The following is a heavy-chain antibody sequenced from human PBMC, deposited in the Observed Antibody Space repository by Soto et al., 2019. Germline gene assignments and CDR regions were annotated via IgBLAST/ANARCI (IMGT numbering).Heavy chain of an antibody. Sequence: PGGSLRLSCAASGFTFSSYGMHWVRQAPGKGLEWVAVISYDGSNKYYADSVKGRFTISRDNSKNTLYLQMNSLRAEDTAVYYCAKDLSRPPKINYCSGGSCYSGYWGQGTLVTVSS. V-gene: IGHV3-30*18. CDR1: GFTFSSYG. CDR2: ISYDGSNK. J-gene: IGHJ4*02. D-gene: IGHD2-15*01. CDR3: AKDLSRPPKINYCSGGSCYSGY.